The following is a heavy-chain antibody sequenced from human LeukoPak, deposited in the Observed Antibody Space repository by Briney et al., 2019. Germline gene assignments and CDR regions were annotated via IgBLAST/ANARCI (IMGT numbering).Heavy chain of an antibody. CDR1: GFSVGSNY. CDR2: INHSGST. D-gene: IGHD2-15*01. J-gene: IGHJ4*02. V-gene: IGHV4-34*01. Sequence: PGGSLRLSCAASGFSVGSNYMSWVRQAPGKGLEWIGEINHSGSTNSNPSLKSRFTISVDTSKNQFSLKLNSMTAADTAVYYCARAWGLKRVVVMGAATHYFDSWGQGTLVTVSS. CDR3: ARAWGLKRVVVMGAATHYFDS.